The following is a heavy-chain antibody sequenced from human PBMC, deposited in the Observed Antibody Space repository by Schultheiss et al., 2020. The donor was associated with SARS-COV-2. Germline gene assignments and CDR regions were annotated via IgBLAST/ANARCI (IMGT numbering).Heavy chain of an antibody. CDR1: GGSFSGYY. CDR2: IYYSGST. J-gene: IGHJ4*02. Sequence: ESLKISCAVYGGSFSGYYWSWIRQPPGKGLEWIGYIYYSGSTNYNPSLKSRVTISVDTSKKQFSLKLSSVTAADTAVYYCARGRFLEWLPEDYWGQGTLVTVSS. D-gene: IGHD3-3*01. CDR3: ARGRFLEWLPEDY. V-gene: IGHV4-34*01.